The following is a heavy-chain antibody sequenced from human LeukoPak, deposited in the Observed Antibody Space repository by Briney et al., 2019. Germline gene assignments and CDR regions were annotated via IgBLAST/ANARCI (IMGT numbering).Heavy chain of an antibody. CDR2: ISTNGGST. J-gene: IGHJ6*02. CDR1: GFTFSTYA. D-gene: IGHD3-3*01. CDR3: AISSSGDNGYYYGMDV. V-gene: IGHV3-64*04. Sequence: GGSLRLSCSGSGFTFSTYAMHWVRQAPGKGLESVSAISTNGGSTYYADSVKGRFTISRHNSKNTLYLQMNSLRAEDTAVYYCAISSSGDNGYYYGMDVWGQGTTVTVFS.